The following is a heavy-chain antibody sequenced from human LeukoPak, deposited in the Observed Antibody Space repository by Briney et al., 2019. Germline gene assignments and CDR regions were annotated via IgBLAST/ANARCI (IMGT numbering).Heavy chain of an antibody. J-gene: IGHJ4*02. CDR3: AREARDAVAAFYFDY. D-gene: IGHD6-19*01. CDR2: ISYDGSNK. Sequence: PGGSLRLSCAASGFTFSSHAMHWVRQAPGKGLEWVAVISYDGSNKYYADSVKGRFTISRDNSKNTLYLQMNSLRAEDTAVYYCAREARDAVAAFYFDYWGQGTLVTVSS. CDR1: GFTFSSHA. V-gene: IGHV3-30-3*01.